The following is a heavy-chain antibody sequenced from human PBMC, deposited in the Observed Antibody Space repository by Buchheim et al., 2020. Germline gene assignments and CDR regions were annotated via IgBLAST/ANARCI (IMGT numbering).Heavy chain of an antibody. Sequence: EVQVLESGGGLVQPGGSLRLSCVASGFTFSSYDMSWVRQAPGKGLEWVAGISGSGGSTYYADSVKGRFTISRDNSKNTRDVQMKGLRAEDTAVYYCAKRGVYAAFNCWGQGTL. CDR3: AKRGVYAAFNC. J-gene: IGHJ4*02. D-gene: IGHD2-8*01. CDR2: ISGSGGST. CDR1: GFTFSSYD. V-gene: IGHV3-23*01.